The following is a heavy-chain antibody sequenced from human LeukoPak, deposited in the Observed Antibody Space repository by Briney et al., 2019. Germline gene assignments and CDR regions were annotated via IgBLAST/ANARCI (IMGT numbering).Heavy chain of an antibody. V-gene: IGHV3-21*01. Sequence: GGSQRLSCAASGFTFSSYSMNWVRQAPGKGLEWVSSISSSSSYIYYADSVKGRFTISRDNAKNSLYLQMNSLRAEDTAVYYCARERGDGYRPFDYWGQGTLVTVSS. J-gene: IGHJ4*02. CDR1: GFTFSSYS. D-gene: IGHD5-24*01. CDR2: ISSSSSYI. CDR3: ARERGDGYRPFDY.